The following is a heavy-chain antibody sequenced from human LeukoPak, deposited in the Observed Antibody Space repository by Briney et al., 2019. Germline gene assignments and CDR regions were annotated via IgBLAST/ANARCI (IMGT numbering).Heavy chain of an antibody. CDR3: ARDRDSSGYGDAFDI. CDR1: GGSISSYY. CDR2: IYYSGST. J-gene: IGHJ3*02. Sequence: SETLSLTCTVSGGSISSYYWSWIRQPPGKGLEWIGYIYYSGSTNYNPSLKSRVTISVDTSKNQFSLKLSPVTAADTAVYYCARDRDSSGYGDAFDIWGQGTMVTVSS. D-gene: IGHD3-22*01. V-gene: IGHV4-59*01.